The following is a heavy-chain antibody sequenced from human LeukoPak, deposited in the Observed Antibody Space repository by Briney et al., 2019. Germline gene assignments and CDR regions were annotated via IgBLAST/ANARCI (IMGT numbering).Heavy chain of an antibody. J-gene: IGHJ4*02. CDR2: LYYTGNT. D-gene: IGHD3-3*01. CDR3: ARTYYDFWSGYYLYYFDY. V-gene: IGHV4-39*07. Sequence: SETLSLTCTVSGGSISSSSYYWGWIRQPPGKGLEWIGSLYYTGNTYYNPSLKSRVTISVDTSKNQFSLKLSSVTAADTAVYYCARTYYDFWSGYYLYYFDYWGQGTLVTVSS. CDR1: GGSISSSSYY.